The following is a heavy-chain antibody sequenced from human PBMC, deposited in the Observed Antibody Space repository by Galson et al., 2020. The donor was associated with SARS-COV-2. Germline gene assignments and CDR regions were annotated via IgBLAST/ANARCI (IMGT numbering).Heavy chain of an antibody. D-gene: IGHD1-1*01. Sequence: GGSLRLSCVASGFTFSTYAMHWVRQAPVKGLEWVSAISGRGTGTYYADSVKGRFTISRDNSKNTLYLQMNNLRVDDTALYYCVKFGRASGMTGDYWGQGTLVTVSS. CDR2: ISGRGTGT. CDR3: VKFGRASGMTGDY. V-gene: IGHV3-23*01. J-gene: IGHJ4*02. CDR1: GFTFSTYA.